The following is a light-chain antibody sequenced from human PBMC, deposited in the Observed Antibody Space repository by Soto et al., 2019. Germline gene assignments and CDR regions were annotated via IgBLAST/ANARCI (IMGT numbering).Light chain of an antibody. Sequence: DIQMTQSPSSLSASVGDRVTITCRASQSISSYLNWNQQKPGKAPKLLIYAGSSLQSGIPSRFNGSRSGTEFTLTISSLQPEDFATYYCQQSYSTPHTFGQGTKLEIK. V-gene: IGKV1-39*01. CDR2: AGS. CDR1: QSISSY. J-gene: IGKJ2*01. CDR3: QQSYSTPHT.